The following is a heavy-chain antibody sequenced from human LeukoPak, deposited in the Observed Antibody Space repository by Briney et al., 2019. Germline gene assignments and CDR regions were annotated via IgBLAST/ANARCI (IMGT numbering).Heavy chain of an antibody. Sequence: ASVKVSCMASGYTFTSYGISWVRQAPGQGLEWMGWISAYNGNTNYAQKLQGRVTMTTDTSTSTAYMELRSLRSDDTAVYYCARWSYGDYKGGANDIWGQGTMVTVSS. D-gene: IGHD4-17*01. CDR2: ISAYNGNT. J-gene: IGHJ3*02. CDR3: ARWSYGDYKGGANDI. CDR1: GYTFTSYG. V-gene: IGHV1-18*01.